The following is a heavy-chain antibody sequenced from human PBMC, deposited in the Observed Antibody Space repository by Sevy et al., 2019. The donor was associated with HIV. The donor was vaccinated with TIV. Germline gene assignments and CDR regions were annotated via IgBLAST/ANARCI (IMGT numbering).Heavy chain of an antibody. CDR2: ISPNDGKT. CDR3: ARDWPVVITDY. D-gene: IGHD3-22*01. V-gene: IGHV1-18*01. J-gene: IGHJ4*02. CDR1: GYRFLSYG. Sequence: ASVKVSCKTSGYRFLSYGISWVRQAPGQGLEWMGWISPNDGKTNYPQNLRDRVTLTTDTSTATAYIELRSLTSDDTAVYFCARDWPVVITDYWGQGTLVTVSS.